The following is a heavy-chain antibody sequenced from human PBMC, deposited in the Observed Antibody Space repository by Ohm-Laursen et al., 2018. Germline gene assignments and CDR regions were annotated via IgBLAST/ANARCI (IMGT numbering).Heavy chain of an antibody. Sequence: SVKVSCKASGYTFTGYYMHWVRQAPGQGLEWMGRIIPILGIANYAQKFQGRVTITADKSTSTAYMELSSLRSEDTAVYYCATLWSGYYYYYYGMDVWGQGTTVTVSS. J-gene: IGHJ6*02. CDR3: ATLWSGYYYYYYGMDV. V-gene: IGHV1-69*02. CDR2: IIPILGIA. CDR1: GYTFTGYY. D-gene: IGHD3-3*01.